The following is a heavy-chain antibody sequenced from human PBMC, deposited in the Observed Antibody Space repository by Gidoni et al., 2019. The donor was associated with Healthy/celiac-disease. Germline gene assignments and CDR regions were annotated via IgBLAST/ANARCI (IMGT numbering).Heavy chain of an antibody. CDR3: ARAPPLVRHAFDI. CDR1: GGTSSSYA. Sequence: QVQLVQSGAEVKKPGCSVRVSCQTSGGTSSSYAISWVRQAPGQGLEWMGGIIPIFGTANYAQKFQGRVTITADESTSTAYMELSSLRSEDTAVYYCARAPPLVRHAFDIWGQGTMVTVSS. D-gene: IGHD2-21*01. J-gene: IGHJ3*02. V-gene: IGHV1-69*01. CDR2: IIPIFGTA.